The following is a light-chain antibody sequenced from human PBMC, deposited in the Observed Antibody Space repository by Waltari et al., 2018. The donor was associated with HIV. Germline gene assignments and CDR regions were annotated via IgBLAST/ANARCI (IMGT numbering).Light chain of an antibody. CDR1: SSNIGSNP. Sequence: QPVLTQPPSASGTTGQRVNISCSGGSSNIGSNPANSYRQFPGEAPKLLIYTNIQRPSGVPDRFSGSKSGTSASLAISGLQSEDEADFYCAVWDDSLRSVLFGGGTRLTVL. V-gene: IGLV1-44*01. CDR2: TNI. J-gene: IGLJ3*02. CDR3: AVWDDSLRSVL.